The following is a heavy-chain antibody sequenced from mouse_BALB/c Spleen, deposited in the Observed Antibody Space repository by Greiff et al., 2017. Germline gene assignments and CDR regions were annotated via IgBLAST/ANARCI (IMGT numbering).Heavy chain of an antibody. J-gene: IGHJ4*01. Sequence: LQESGPGLVAPSQSLSITCTVSGFSLTSYGVHWVRQPPGKGLEWLGVIWAGGSTNYNSALMSRLSISKDNSKSQVYLKMNSLQTDDTAMYYCARDHYYGRDAMDYWGQGTSVTVSS. CDR1: GFSLTSYG. CDR2: IWAGGST. V-gene: IGHV2-9*02. D-gene: IGHD1-1*01. CDR3: ARDHYYGRDAMDY.